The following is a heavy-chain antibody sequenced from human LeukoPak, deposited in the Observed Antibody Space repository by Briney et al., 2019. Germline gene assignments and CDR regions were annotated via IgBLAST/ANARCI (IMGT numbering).Heavy chain of an antibody. V-gene: IGHV5-10-1*01. CDR1: GYSFTSYW. CDR3: ARSDDMITFGGVIVPDAFDI. Sequence: GESLKISCKGSGYSFTSYWISWVRQMPGKGLEWMGRIDPSDSYTNYSPSFQGHVTISADKSIGTAYLQWSSLKASDTAMYYCARSDDMITFGGVIVPDAFDIWGQGTMVTVSS. J-gene: IGHJ3*02. CDR2: IDPSDSYT. D-gene: IGHD3-16*02.